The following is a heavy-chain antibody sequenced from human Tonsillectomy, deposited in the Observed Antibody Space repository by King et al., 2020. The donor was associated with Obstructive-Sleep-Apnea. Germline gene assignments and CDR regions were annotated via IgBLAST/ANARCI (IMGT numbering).Heavy chain of an antibody. CDR2: IWYDGSNK. Sequence: VQLVESGGGVVQPGRSLRLSCAASGFTFSSYGMHWVRQAPGKGLEWVAVIWYDGSNKYYADSVKGRFTISRDNSKKTLYLQMNSLRAEDTAVYYCARGPGVVAYFDYWGQGTLVTVSS. V-gene: IGHV3-33*01. J-gene: IGHJ4*02. D-gene: IGHD3-22*01. CDR1: GFTFSSYG. CDR3: ARGPGVVAYFDY.